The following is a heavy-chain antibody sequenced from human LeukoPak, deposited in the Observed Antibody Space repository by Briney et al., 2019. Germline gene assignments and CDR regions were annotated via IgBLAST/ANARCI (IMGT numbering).Heavy chain of an antibody. CDR3: ARVFSRWLQSGGLL. V-gene: IGHV3-30*04. CDR2: ISYDGSNK. J-gene: IGHJ4*02. Sequence: GGSLRLSCAASGFTFSSYAMHWVRQAPGKGLEWVAVISYDGSNKYYADSVKGRFTISRDNSKNTLYLQMNSLRAEDTAVYCCARVFSRWLQSGGLLWGQGTLVTVSS. CDR1: GFTFSSYA. D-gene: IGHD5-24*01.